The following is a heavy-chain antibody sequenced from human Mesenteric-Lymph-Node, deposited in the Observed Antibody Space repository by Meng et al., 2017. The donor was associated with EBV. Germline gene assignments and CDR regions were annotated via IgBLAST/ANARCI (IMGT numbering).Heavy chain of an antibody. CDR3: ARGLGAPNLYYDSNALDY. CDR2: LNRSGST. Sequence: QWGVGLLKPSESLPLTCAVYGGSISGHYWGWIRQPPGKGLEWIGELNRSGSTNYNPFFKGRVTISVDTSKNQFSLKLSSVTAADTAVYYCARGLGAPNLYYDSNALDYWGQGTLVTGSS. J-gene: IGHJ4*02. D-gene: IGHD3-22*01. V-gene: IGHV4-34*01. CDR1: GGSISGHY.